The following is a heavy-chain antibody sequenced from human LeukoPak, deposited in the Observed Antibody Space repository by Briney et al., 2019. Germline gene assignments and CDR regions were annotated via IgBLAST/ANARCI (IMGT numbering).Heavy chain of an antibody. CDR1: GFTFSSYA. CDR2: ISGSGVST. V-gene: IGHV3-23*01. D-gene: IGHD3-10*01. CDR3: ANSYYSGSGTYYTLDY. J-gene: IGHJ4*02. Sequence: GGSLRLSCAASGFTFSSYAMSWVRRAPRKGLEWVSAISGSGVSTYYADSVKGRFTISRDDSQNTLALQMNSLRAEDTAVYYCANSYYSGSGTYYTLDYWGQGTLVTVSS.